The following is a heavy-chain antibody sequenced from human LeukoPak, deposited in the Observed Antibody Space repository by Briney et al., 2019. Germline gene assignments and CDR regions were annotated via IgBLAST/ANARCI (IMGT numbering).Heavy chain of an antibody. CDR3: ARDNSVGEIAWWFDP. D-gene: IGHD1-26*01. CDR1: GFTFSSYG. J-gene: IGHJ5*02. V-gene: IGHV1-46*01. CDR2: INPTGTST. Sequence: GGSLRLSCAASGFTFSSYGMHWVRQAPGQGLEWVGLINPTGTSTTYAQKFQGRVTMTRDMSTTTDYMELSSLRSEDTAVYYCARDNSVGEIAWWFDPWGQGTLVTVSS.